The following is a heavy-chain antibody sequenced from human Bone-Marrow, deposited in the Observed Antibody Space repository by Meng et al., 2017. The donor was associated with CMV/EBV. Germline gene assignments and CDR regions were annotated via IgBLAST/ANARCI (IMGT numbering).Heavy chain of an antibody. CDR1: GGSISSSNSYH. CDR2: SFYSGTT. CDR3: AREPTGFPNWFDP. J-gene: IGHJ5*02. D-gene: IGHD4-17*01. V-gene: IGHV4-39*06. Sequence: GSLRLSCSVSGGSISSSNSYHWAWIRQPPGKGMEWIGNSFYSGTTSYNPSLESRVTRSRDTSKNQFLLKLTSVTAADRAVYYCAREPTGFPNWFDPWGQGTLVTVSS.